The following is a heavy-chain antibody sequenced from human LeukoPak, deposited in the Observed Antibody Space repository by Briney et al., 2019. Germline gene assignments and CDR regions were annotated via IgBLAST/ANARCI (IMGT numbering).Heavy chain of an antibody. CDR1: GGSISSSSYY. D-gene: IGHD6-19*01. J-gene: IGHJ3*02. CDR3: ARGCYARTFDI. V-gene: IGHV4-39*01. Sequence: SETLSLTCTVSGGSISSSSYYWGWIRQPPGKGLEWIGSTYYSGSTYYNPSLKSRVTISVDTSKNQFSLKLSSVTAADTAVYYCARGCYARTFDIWGQGTMVTVSS. CDR2: TYYSGST.